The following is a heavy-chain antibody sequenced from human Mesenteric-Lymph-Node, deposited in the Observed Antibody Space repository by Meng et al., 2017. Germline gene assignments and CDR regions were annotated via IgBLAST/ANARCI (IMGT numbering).Heavy chain of an antibody. J-gene: IGHJ4*02. CDR1: GGSISNSNFY. D-gene: IGHD5-24*01. V-gene: IGHV4-39*01. Sequence: LHVQEQGPGLGKTSETLSHTCTVSGGSISNSNFYWGWIHQPPGKGMEWIGSIFHSGSTYYNPSLKSRVTVSVDTSKNQFSLKLNSVTTADTAMYYCARPRRWLQSEFDFWGPGTLVTASS. CDR2: IFHSGST. CDR3: ARPRRWLQSEFDF.